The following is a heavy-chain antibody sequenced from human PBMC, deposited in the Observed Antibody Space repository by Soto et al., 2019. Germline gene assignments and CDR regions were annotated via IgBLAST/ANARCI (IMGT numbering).Heavy chain of an antibody. D-gene: IGHD5-12*01. Sequence: EVQLVESGGGFVQPGGSLRLSCAVSGFTVNRNYMQWVRQAPGKGLEWVAVIYSGGSTYYVDSVKGRFTTSSDKNKNNLYVQLNSIGAEDRIVYCCSVDESHTDTYCFDFWGQGTPVTVSS. V-gene: IGHV3-53*01. CDR1: GFTVNRNY. CDR3: SVDESHTDTYCFDF. CDR2: IYSGGST. J-gene: IGHJ4*02.